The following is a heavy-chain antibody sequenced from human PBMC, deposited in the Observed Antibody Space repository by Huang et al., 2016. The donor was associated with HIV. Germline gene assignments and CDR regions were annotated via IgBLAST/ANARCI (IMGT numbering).Heavy chain of an antibody. Sequence: QVLLVQSGAEVRKPGSSVKVSCTAFGGTFSSYAISGWRQAPGQGLAWMGGTSPIVGTANYTQKFQSRFTITVDESTNTGYMELTRLTSEDTAVYYCARTAYSYGFRQGYNWFDPWGQGTPVTVSS. D-gene: IGHD5-18*01. V-gene: IGHV1-69*13. J-gene: IGHJ5*02. CDR1: GGTFSSYA. CDR2: TSPIVGTA. CDR3: ARTAYSYGFRQGYNWFDP.